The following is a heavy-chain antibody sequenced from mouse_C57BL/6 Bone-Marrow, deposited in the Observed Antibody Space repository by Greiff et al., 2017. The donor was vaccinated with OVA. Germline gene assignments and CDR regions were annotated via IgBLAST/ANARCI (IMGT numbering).Heavy chain of an antibody. Sequence: EVKLVESGGDLVKPGGSLKPSCAASGFIFSSYGMLWVAQPPAKSLEWFAPISGGVGYTTYQDSGKGRFTISRDNAKNTLYLEMSSLKSEDTAMYYCARQGGYYYAMDYWGQGTSVTVSS. CDR1: GFIFSSYG. D-gene: IGHD2-2*01. CDR3: ARQGGYYYAMDY. J-gene: IGHJ4*01. V-gene: IGHV5-6*02. CDR2: ISGGVGYT.